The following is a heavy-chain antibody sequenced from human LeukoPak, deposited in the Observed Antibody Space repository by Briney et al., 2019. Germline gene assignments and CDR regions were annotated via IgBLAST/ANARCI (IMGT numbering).Heavy chain of an antibody. CDR2: INHSGST. CDR1: GGSISSYY. Sequence: SETLSLTCTVSGGSISSYYWSWIRQPPGKGLEWIGEINHSGSTNYNPSLKSRVTISVDTSKNQFSLKLSSVTAADTAVYYCASVDSSGYYYFDYWGQGTLVTVSS. J-gene: IGHJ4*02. V-gene: IGHV4-34*01. D-gene: IGHD3-22*01. CDR3: ASVDSSGYYYFDY.